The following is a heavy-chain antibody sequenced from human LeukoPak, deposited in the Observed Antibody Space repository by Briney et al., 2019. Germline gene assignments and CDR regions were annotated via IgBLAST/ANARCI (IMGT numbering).Heavy chain of an antibody. V-gene: IGHV4-34*01. CDR3: ARVESTNYDILTGYYKRGHDAFDI. CDR1: GGSFSGYY. J-gene: IGHJ3*02. CDR2: INHSGST. D-gene: IGHD3-9*01. Sequence: SETLSLTCAVYGGSFSGYYWSWIRQPPGKGLEWIGEINHSGSTNYNPSLKSRVTISVDTSKNQFSLKLSSVTAADTAVYYCARVESTNYDILTGYYKRGHDAFDIWGQGTMVTVSS.